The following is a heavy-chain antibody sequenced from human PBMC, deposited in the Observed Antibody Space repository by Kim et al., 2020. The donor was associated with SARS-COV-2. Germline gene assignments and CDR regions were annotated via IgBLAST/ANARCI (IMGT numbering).Heavy chain of an antibody. CDR3: ARRRGLFGSGELDY. Sequence: NPPLDSRVTIAAGTSKNQISLTLSSVTAADTAVYYCARRRGLFGSGELDYWGQGILVTVSS. V-gene: IGHV4-59*01. J-gene: IGHJ4*02. D-gene: IGHD3-10*01.